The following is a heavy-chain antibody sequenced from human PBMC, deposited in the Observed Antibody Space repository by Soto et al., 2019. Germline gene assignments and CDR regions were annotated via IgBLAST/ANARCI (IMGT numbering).Heavy chain of an antibody. CDR1: GFTFSSYG. D-gene: IGHD6-19*01. V-gene: IGHV3-33*01. CDR2: IWYDGSNK. CDR3: ARGSPYSSGWYDSWFDP. J-gene: IGHJ5*02. Sequence: LSCAASGFTFSSYGMHWVRQAPGKGLEWVAVIWYDGSNKYYADSVKGRFTISRDNSKNTLYLQMNSLRAEDTAVYYCARGSPYSSGWYDSWFDPWGQGTLVTVSS.